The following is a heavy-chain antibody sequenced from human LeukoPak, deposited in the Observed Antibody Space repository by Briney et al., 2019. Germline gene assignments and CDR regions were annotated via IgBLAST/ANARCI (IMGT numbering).Heavy chain of an antibody. V-gene: IGHV4-30-4*01. D-gene: IGHD3-3*01. CDR1: GGSFRSDDYY. CDR2: IYNSGTT. J-gene: IGHJ4*02. CDR3: ARGSRFLEWVDY. Sequence: PSQTLSLTCSVSGGSFRSDDYYWSWIRQPPGKGLEWIGYIYNSGTTFYNPSLKSRVTISVDTSKSQFSLNLTSVTAADTAVYYCARGSRFLEWVDYWGQGTLVTVSS.